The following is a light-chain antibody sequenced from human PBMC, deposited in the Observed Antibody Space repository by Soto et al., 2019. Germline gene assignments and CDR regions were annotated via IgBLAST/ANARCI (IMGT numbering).Light chain of an antibody. CDR2: DVS. V-gene: IGLV2-11*01. CDR1: SSDVGGYNY. CDR3: CSYAGRYSV. J-gene: IGLJ2*01. Sequence: QSALTQPLSVSGSPGHSVTISCTGTSSDVGGYNYVSWYQQHPGKAPKLMIYDVSKRPSGVPDRFSGSKSGNTASLTISGLQAEDEADYYCCSYAGRYSVFGGGTKVTVL.